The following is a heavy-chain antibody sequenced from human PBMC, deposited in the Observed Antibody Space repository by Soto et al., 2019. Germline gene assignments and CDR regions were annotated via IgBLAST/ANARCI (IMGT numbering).Heavy chain of an antibody. CDR2: VYNSGST. CDR1: GGSISSYY. CDR3: ARTGDPNWFDP. V-gene: IGHV4-59*08. J-gene: IGHJ5*02. D-gene: IGHD7-27*01. Sequence: SETLSLTCTVSGGSISSYYWSWIRQPPGKALEWIGYVYNSGSTNYNPSLKSRVTISVDTSKNQFFLKLTSVTAADTAVYYCARTGDPNWFDPWGQGTLVTVSS.